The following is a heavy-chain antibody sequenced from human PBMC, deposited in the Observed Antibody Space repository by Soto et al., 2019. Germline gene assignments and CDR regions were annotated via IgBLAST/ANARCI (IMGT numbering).Heavy chain of an antibody. J-gene: IGHJ4*02. D-gene: IGHD6-19*01. CDR3: ASVKGIGWYESSDY. CDR2: IYRDGST. V-gene: IGHV3-53*01. Sequence: EVQLVESGGGLIQPGESLRLSCAASGFTVSISYMSWVRQAPGKGLEWVSTIYRDGSTYYADSVEGRFTISRDNSKNTLYLQMNSLRAEDTATYYCASVKGIGWYESSDYWGQGTLVTVSS. CDR1: GFTVSISY.